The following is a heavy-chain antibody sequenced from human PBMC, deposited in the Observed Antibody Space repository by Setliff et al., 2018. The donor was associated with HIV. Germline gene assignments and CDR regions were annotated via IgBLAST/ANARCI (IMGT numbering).Heavy chain of an antibody. V-gene: IGHV4-59*08. Sequence: SETLSLTCSVSGGSIDNYYWSWIRQSPGKGLEWIGHIYYTGRTNYNPSLQSRVNMSVDTSKNQLSLNLTSVTAADMAIYYCVRHLLDYNFWSGYSTQNCFNYWGQGALVTVPQ. CDR2: IYYTGRT. CDR3: VRHLLDYNFWSGYSTQNCFNY. D-gene: IGHD3-3*01. CDR1: GGSIDNYY. J-gene: IGHJ4*02.